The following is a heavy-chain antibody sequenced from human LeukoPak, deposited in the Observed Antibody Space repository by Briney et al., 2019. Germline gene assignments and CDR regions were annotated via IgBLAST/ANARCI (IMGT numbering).Heavy chain of an antibody. CDR3: AKEVTMIVVVTDLDY. CDR2: ISSSSSYI. Sequence: GGSLRLSCAASGFSFSNYSMNWVRQAPGKGLEWVSSISSSSSYIYYADSVKGRFTISRDNSKNTLYLQMNSLRAEDTAVYYCAKEVTMIVVVTDLDYWGQGTLVTVSS. J-gene: IGHJ4*02. CDR1: GFSFSNYS. D-gene: IGHD3-22*01. V-gene: IGHV3-21*04.